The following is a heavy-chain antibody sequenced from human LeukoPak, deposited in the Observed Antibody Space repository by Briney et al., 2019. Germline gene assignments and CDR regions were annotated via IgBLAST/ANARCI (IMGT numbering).Heavy chain of an antibody. Sequence: GASVKVSCKASGYTFRDYYMHWVRQAPGQGLEWMGWIDPKSGGPNYAQKFQGRVTLTSDTSVSTSYMELSRLTSDDTAVYCCARGGFHHGFDFWGQGTVVTVSS. CDR2: IDPKSGGP. CDR3: ARGGFHHGFDF. V-gene: IGHV1-2*02. CDR1: GYTFRDYY. J-gene: IGHJ3*01.